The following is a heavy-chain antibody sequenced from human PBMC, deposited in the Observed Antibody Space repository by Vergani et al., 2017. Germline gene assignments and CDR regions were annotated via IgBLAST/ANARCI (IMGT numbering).Heavy chain of an antibody. CDR3: TRHVPCGDGACLHFDH. J-gene: IGHJ4*02. D-gene: IGHD2-21*01. CDR2: IYPADSDT. CDR1: EYSFGNYW. V-gene: IGHV5-51*01. Sequence: EVELVQSGPEMRKPGESLKISCKGSEYSFGNYWIGWVRQMPGKGLEWMGIIYPADSDTRYSPSFQGQAIMSLDKSITTAYLQWRSLKASETAIYYCTRHVPCGDGACLHFDHWGQGTQVTVSS.